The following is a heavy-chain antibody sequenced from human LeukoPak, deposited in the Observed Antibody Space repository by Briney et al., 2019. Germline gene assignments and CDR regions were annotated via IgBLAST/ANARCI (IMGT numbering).Heavy chain of an antibody. Sequence: SETLSLTCTVSGGSISSGDYYWSWIRQPPGKGLEWIGYIYYSGSTNYNPSLKSRVTISVDTSKNQFSLKLSSVTAADTAVYYCARERRDGYNTLDYWGQGTLVTVSS. CDR2: IYYSGST. V-gene: IGHV4-61*08. J-gene: IGHJ4*02. CDR3: ARERRDGYNTLDY. CDR1: GGSISSGDYY. D-gene: IGHD5-24*01.